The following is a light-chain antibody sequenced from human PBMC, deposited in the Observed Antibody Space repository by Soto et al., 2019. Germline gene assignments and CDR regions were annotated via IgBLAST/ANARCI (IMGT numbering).Light chain of an antibody. J-gene: IGKJ1*01. CDR2: SAS. CDR1: QTVSSNY. CDR3: QQYYNYPLT. Sequence: EIVLTQSPGTLSLSPGERATLSCRASQTVSSNYLAWYQQKPGQAPRLLIYSASTRATGIPDRFSGSGSGTDFTLTISRLEPEDFAVYYCQQYYNYPLTFGQGTKVEV. V-gene: IGKV3-20*01.